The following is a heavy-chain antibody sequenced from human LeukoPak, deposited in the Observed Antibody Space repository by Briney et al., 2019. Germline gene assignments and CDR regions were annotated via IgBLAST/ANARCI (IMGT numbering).Heavy chain of an antibody. CDR1: GFTFTDYA. CDR3: ATDRERDPSVYYLV. Sequence: GGSLRLSCPASGFTFTDYAMSWVRQAPEKGLEWLSTIGDNGSQTYYTDSVKGRFTISRDNSRNTVFLQMNSLRAEDTGVYYCATDRERDPSVYYLVGGQGTLITVSS. CDR2: IGDNGSQT. J-gene: IGHJ4*02. V-gene: IGHV3-23*01. D-gene: IGHD3-22*01.